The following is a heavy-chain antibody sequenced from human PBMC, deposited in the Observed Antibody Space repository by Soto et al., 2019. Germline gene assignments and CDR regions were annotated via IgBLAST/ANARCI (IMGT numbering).Heavy chain of an antibody. CDR1: GFSFGSSW. D-gene: IGHD6-13*01. Sequence: EVQLVESGGDLVQPGGSLRLSCAASGFSFGSSWMTWVRQAPGKGLEWVANIKKDGSKINYLDSVRGRFTVSRDNAKISLDLEMNSLRAEDTALYYCARDVSPGSSSLYLDAFDIWGQGTMVTVSS. J-gene: IGHJ3*02. CDR3: ARDVSPGSSSLYLDAFDI. CDR2: IKKDGSKI. V-gene: IGHV3-7*05.